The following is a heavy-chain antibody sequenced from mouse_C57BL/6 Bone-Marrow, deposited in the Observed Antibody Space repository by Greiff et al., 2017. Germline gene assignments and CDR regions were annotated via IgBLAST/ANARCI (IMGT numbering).Heavy chain of an antibody. V-gene: IGHV14-2*01. CDR2: IDPEDGET. Sequence: VQLQQSGAALVKPGASVKLSCPASGFNIKDYYIPWVKQRTEQGLAWIGRIDPEDGETKYATKFQDKATITADTSSNTAYLTLSNLTSEDTAVYYCTRSRIYYGTNYCGQGTTLTVSS. J-gene: IGHJ2*01. CDR3: TRSRIYYGTNY. D-gene: IGHD1-1*01. CDR1: GFNIKDYY.